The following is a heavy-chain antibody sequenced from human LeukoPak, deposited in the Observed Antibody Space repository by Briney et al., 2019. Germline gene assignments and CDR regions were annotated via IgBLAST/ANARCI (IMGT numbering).Heavy chain of an antibody. Sequence: ASVNVSCKASGYTFTGYHMHWVRQAPGQGLEWMGRINPNSGDTNYAQKFQGRVTMTRDTSISTAYMELSRLRSDDTAVYYCARTHYDILTGYYTFDYWGQGTLVTVSS. CDR2: INPNSGDT. J-gene: IGHJ4*02. CDR3: ARTHYDILTGYYTFDY. CDR1: GYTFTGYH. D-gene: IGHD3-9*01. V-gene: IGHV1-2*06.